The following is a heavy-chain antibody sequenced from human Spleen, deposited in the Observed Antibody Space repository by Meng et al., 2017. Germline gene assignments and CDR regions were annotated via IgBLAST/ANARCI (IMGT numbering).Heavy chain of an antibody. J-gene: IGHJ4*02. D-gene: IGHD4-17*01. V-gene: IGHV3-66*01. Sequence: EVQLVESGGDLVQPGGSLRLSCAASGFRFSTYWMHWVRQAPGKGLEWVSVIYSTGATFYIDSVKGRFTISRDNSKNTLYLHMNSLRGEDTGIYYCARETTDRHIDCWGQGTLVTVSS. CDR1: GFRFSTYW. CDR2: IYSTGAT. CDR3: ARETTDRHIDC.